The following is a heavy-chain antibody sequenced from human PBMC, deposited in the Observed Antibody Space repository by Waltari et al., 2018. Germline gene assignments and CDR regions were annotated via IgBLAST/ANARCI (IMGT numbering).Heavy chain of an antibody. Sequence: QVQLQQWGAGLLKPSETLSLTCAVYGGSFSGYYWSWIRQPPGKGLEWIGEINHSGSTNYNPSLKSRVTISVDTSKNQFSLKLSSVTAADTAVYYCARGHKGYDFWSGYYPNWFDPWGQGTLVTVSS. J-gene: IGHJ5*02. CDR2: INHSGST. D-gene: IGHD3-3*01. V-gene: IGHV4-34*01. CDR1: GGSFSGYY. CDR3: ARGHKGYDFWSGYYPNWFDP.